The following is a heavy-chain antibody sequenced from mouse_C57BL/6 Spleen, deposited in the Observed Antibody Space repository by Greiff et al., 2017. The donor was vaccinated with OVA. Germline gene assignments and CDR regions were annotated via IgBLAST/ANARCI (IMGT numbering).Heavy chain of an antibody. CDR1: GYTFTSYW. CDR2: IYPGSGST. D-gene: IGHD2-2*01. J-gene: IGHJ3*01. Sequence: QVQLQQPGAELVKPGASVKLSCKASGYTFTSYWITWVKQRPGQGLEWIGDIYPGSGSTNYTETFKSKATLTVDTSSSTAYMQLSSLTSEDSAVYYCATYGYDGDWFAYWGQGTLVTVSA. CDR3: ATYGYDGDWFAY. V-gene: IGHV1-55*01.